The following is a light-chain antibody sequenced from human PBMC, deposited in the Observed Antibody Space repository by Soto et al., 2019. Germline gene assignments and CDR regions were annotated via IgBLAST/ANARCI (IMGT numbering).Light chain of an antibody. Sequence: EVVMTQSPATLSVSPGERATLSCRASQTINSNLAWYQQKPGQAPRLLIHGATTRATGIPGRFSGSGSGTEFTLTITRVQSEDIAVYYCQEYNYWPPRRVGQGTKVDIK. CDR3: QEYNYWPPRR. CDR2: GAT. CDR1: QTINSN. V-gene: IGKV3-15*01. J-gene: IGKJ1*01.